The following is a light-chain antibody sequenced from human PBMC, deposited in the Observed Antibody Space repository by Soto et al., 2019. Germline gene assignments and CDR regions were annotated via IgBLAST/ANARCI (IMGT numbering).Light chain of an antibody. CDR2: EVT. J-gene: IGLJ1*01. V-gene: IGLV2-14*01. CDR3: SSYTTSSNYL. Sequence: QSVLTQPASVSGSPGQSITISCTGTGSDVGGYDYVSWYQHHPGKAPKVMIYEVTNRPSGVSNRFSGSKSGNTASLTISGLLAEDEAHYYCSSYTTSSNYLFGNGTKVTV. CDR1: GSDVGGYDY.